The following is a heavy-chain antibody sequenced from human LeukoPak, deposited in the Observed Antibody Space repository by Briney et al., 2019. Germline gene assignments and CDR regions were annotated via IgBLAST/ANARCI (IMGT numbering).Heavy chain of an antibody. CDR1: GFTSSSYS. CDR2: IRSSSSYI. Sequence: KPGGSMRLSSAASGFTSSSYSMKWVRQAPGKGLGWVSSIRSSSSYIYYADSVKGRFTISRDNAKNSLYLQMNSLRAEDTAVYYCAREAVWYCSSTSCDDYWGEGTLVTVSS. J-gene: IGHJ4*02. V-gene: IGHV3-21*01. CDR3: AREAVWYCSSTSCDDY. D-gene: IGHD2-2*01.